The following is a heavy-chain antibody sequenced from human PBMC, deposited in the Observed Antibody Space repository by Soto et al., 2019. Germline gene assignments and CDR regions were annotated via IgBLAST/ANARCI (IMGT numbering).Heavy chain of an antibody. Sequence: PGGSLRLSCAASGFTFSSYAMHWVRQAPGKGLEWVAVISYDGSNKYYADSVKGRFTISRDNSKNTLYLQMNSLRAEDTAVYYCARTFYYDSSGYGDYWGQGTLVTVSS. D-gene: IGHD3-22*01. CDR1: GFTFSSYA. CDR3: ARTFYYDSSGYGDY. V-gene: IGHV3-30-3*01. CDR2: ISYDGSNK. J-gene: IGHJ4*02.